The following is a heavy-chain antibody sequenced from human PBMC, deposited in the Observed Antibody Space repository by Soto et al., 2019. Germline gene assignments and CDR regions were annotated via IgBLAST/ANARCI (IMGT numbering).Heavy chain of an antibody. CDR3: ARDYWGDGMDD. J-gene: IGHJ6*02. D-gene: IGHD3-10*01. Sequence: ASVKVSCKTSGYTFTAYQIHWVRQPPCQGLEGLGWINPNSGGANYAHKFDGRVTMTRDTSIRTEYMSPSRLASDEAARRYLARDYWGDGMDDWGQGTMVTVSS. CDR1: GYTFTAYQ. V-gene: IGHV1-2*02. CDR2: INPNSGGA.